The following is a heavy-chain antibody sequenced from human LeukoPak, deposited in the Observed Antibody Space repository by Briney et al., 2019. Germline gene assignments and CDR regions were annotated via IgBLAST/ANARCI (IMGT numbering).Heavy chain of an antibody. Sequence: GGSLRLSCAAPGFTFSSYWMHWVRQAPGKGLVWVSRINSDGSSTSYADSVKGRFTISRDNAKNTLYLQMNSLRAEDTAVYYCARQGMYYYGSGTDPWGQGTLVTVSS. V-gene: IGHV3-74*01. CDR1: GFTFSSYW. CDR2: INSDGSST. CDR3: ARQGMYYYGSGTDP. D-gene: IGHD3-10*01. J-gene: IGHJ5*02.